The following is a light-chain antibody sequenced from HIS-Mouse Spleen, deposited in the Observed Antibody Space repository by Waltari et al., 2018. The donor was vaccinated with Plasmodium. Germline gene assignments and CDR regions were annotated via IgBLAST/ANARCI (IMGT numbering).Light chain of an antibody. CDR3: QQSYSTWT. CDR2: AAS. V-gene: IGKV1-39*01. CDR1: QSISNY. J-gene: IGKJ1*01. Sequence: DIQMTQSPSSLSASVGDRVTITCRASQSISNYFNWYQQKPGKAPKLLIYAASSLQSGVPWRFSGNGSGTDFTLSSSKHQPGEFATCDCQQSYSTWTFGQGTKVEIK.